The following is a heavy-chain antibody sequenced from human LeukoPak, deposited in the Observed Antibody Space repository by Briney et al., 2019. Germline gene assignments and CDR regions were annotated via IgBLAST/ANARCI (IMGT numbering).Heavy chain of an antibody. CDR3: ARGWLQFFDS. CDR2: ISSSGSNT. J-gene: IGHJ5*01. V-gene: IGHV3-11*05. CDR1: GFTFNDYY. D-gene: IGHD5-24*01. Sequence: PGGSLRLSCAASGFTFNDYYMNWIRQAPEKGLEWVSYISSSGSNTNYADSVKGRFTISRDNAKNSLFLQMNSLRAEDTAVYYCARGWLQFFDSWGQGTLVTVSS.